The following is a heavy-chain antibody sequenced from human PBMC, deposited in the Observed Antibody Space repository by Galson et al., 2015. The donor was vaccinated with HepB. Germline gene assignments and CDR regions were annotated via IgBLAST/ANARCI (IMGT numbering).Heavy chain of an antibody. Sequence: SVKVSCKASGGTFSSYAISWVRQAPGQGLEWMGGIIPIFGTANYAQKFQGRVTITADESTSTAYMELSSLRSEDTAVYYCARGREDSSGYYSPRSVAQDAFDIWGQGTMVTVSS. V-gene: IGHV1-69*13. D-gene: IGHD3-22*01. J-gene: IGHJ3*02. CDR2: IIPIFGTA. CDR1: GGTFSSYA. CDR3: ARGREDSSGYYSPRSVAQDAFDI.